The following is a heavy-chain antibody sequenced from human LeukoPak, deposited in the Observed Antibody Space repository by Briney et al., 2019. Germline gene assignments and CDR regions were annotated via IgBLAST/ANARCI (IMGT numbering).Heavy chain of an antibody. V-gene: IGHV3-7*03. Sequence: GGSLRLSCAASGFTFSNYWMTWVRQAPGKGLEWVANIKLDGSEKNYVDPVKGRFTISRDNTKNSLYLQMNSLRVEDTAVYFCARGGGLDVWGQGATVTVSS. CDR3: ARGGGLDV. CDR1: GFTFSNYW. CDR2: IKLDGSEK. D-gene: IGHD3-16*01. J-gene: IGHJ6*02.